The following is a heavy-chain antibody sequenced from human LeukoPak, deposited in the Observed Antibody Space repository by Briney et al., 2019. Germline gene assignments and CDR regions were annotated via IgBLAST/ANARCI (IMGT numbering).Heavy chain of an antibody. Sequence: SETLSLTCAVSGGSISSGGYSWSWIRQPPGKGLEWIGYIYHSGSTYYNPSLKSRVTISVDTFKNQFSLKLSSVTAADTAVYYCARGRHYDFWSGYPRFDYWGQGTLVTVSS. CDR3: ARGRHYDFWSGYPRFDY. CDR2: IYHSGST. D-gene: IGHD3-3*01. J-gene: IGHJ4*02. V-gene: IGHV4-30-2*01. CDR1: GGSISSGGYS.